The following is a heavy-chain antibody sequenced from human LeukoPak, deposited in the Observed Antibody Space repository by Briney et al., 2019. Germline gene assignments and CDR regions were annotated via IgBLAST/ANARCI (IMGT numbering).Heavy chain of an antibody. D-gene: IGHD1-1*01. CDR3: ASEGTTGTTWGPDY. V-gene: IGHV3-74*01. CDR1: GFTFSDYS. Sequence: PGGSLRLSCAASGFTFSDYSMNWVRQAPGKGLVWVSRIDSDGYSTAYADSVKGRFTISRDNAKNTPYLQMNSLRAEDTAVYYCASEGTTGTTWGPDYWGQGTLVTVSS. J-gene: IGHJ4*02. CDR2: IDSDGYST.